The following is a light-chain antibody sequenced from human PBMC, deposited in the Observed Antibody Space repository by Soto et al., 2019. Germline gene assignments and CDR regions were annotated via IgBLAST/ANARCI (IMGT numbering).Light chain of an antibody. CDR1: QSVSSY. CDR3: QQYNSYPVT. Sequence: SPFTLSESPGERATLTCRASQSVSSYLAWYQQKPGQAPSLLIYGAFSMASGIPARFSGTGSGTDFTLTISSLQPDDFATYYCQQYNSYPVTFGQGTKVDIK. J-gene: IGKJ1*01. V-gene: IGKV3-15*01. CDR2: GAF.